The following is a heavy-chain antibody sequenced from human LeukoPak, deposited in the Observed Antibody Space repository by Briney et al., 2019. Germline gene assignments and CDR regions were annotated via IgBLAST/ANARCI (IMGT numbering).Heavy chain of an antibody. CDR3: ARRYSSSWYTGYNWFDP. CDR1: GYSFTSYW. V-gene: IGHV3-33*01. J-gene: IGHJ5*02. Sequence: GESLKISCKGSGYSFTSYWIGWVRQAPGKGLEWVAVIWYDGSNKYYADSVKGRFTISRDNSKNTLYLQMDSLRAEDTAVYYCARRYSSSWYTGYNWFDPWGQGTLVTVSS. D-gene: IGHD6-13*01. CDR2: IWYDGSNK.